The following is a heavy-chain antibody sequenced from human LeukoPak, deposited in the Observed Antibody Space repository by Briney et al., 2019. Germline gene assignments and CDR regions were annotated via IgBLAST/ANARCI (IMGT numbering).Heavy chain of an antibody. J-gene: IGHJ4*02. D-gene: IGHD2-2*02. CDR3: ARGGGEYCSSTSCYTNPFDY. CDR1: GYTFTSYA. Sequence: ASVKVSCKASGYTFTSYAMHWVRQAPGQRREWMGWINACNGNTKYSQKFQGRVTITRDTSASTAYMELSSLRSEDTAVYYCARGGGEYCSSTSCYTNPFDYWGQGTLVTVSS. CDR2: INACNGNT. V-gene: IGHV1-3*01.